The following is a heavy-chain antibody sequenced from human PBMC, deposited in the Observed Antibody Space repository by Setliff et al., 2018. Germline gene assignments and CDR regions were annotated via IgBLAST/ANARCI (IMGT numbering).Heavy chain of an antibody. CDR2: VHYSGNT. J-gene: IGHJ4*02. CDR1: GGSIISGDYY. D-gene: IGHD3-16*01. CDR3: ARLPNYAWGSPVDY. Sequence: SETLSLTCTVSGGSIISGDYYWSWIRQHPGKGLEWIGYVHYSGNTFYNPSLKSRVMITIDTSKNQFSLTLSSVTAADTAVYYCARLPNYAWGSPVDYWGQGTLVTVSS. V-gene: IGHV4-31*03.